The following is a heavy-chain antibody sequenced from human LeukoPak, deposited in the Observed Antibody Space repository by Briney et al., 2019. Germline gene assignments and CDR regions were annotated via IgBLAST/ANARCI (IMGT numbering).Heavy chain of an antibody. CDR3: AKGSSGYDAFDI. J-gene: IGHJ3*02. V-gene: IGHV3-23*01. Sequence: GGSLRLSCAASGFTFSSYAMSWVRQAPGKGLEWVSAISASGSGTYYADSVKGRFTISRDNSKNTVYLQMNSLRAEDTAVYYCAKGSSGYDAFDIWGQGTVVTVSS. D-gene: IGHD3-22*01. CDR2: ISASGSGT. CDR1: GFTFSSYA.